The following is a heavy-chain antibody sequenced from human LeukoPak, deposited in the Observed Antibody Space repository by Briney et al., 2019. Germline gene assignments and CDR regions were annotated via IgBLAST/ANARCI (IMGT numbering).Heavy chain of an antibody. J-gene: IGHJ2*01. CDR2: ISSYNGNT. Sequence: ASVKVSCKASGYTFTGYYMHWVRQAPGQGLEWMGWISSYNGNTNYAQKLQGRVTMTTDTSTSTAYMELRSLRSDDTAVYYCARSPVPFYSNYPSYWYFDLWGRGTLVSVSS. V-gene: IGHV1-18*04. CDR1: GYTFTGYY. D-gene: IGHD4-11*01. CDR3: ARSPVPFYSNYPSYWYFDL.